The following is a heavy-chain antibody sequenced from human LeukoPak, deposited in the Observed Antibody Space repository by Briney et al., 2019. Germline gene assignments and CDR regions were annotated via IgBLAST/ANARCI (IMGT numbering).Heavy chain of an antibody. D-gene: IGHD6-19*01. CDR2: IYTSGST. V-gene: IGHV4-4*07. Sequence: SETLSLTCTVSGGSISSYYWSWIRQPAGKGLEWIGRIYTSGSTNYNPSLKSRVTMSVDTSKNQFSLKLSSVTAADTVVYYCARDQQWLAHFDYWGQGTLVTVSS. J-gene: IGHJ4*02. CDR1: GGSISSYY. CDR3: ARDQQWLAHFDY.